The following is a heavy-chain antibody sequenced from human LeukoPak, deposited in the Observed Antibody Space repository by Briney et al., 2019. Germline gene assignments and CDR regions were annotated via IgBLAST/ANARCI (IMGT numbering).Heavy chain of an antibody. Sequence: VVSVKVSCKASGYTFTGYYMHWVRQAPGQGLEWMGWINPNSGGTNYAQKFQGRVTMTRDMSTSTVYMELSSLRSEDTAVYYCATTGYSSTTLTYWGQGTLVTVSS. D-gene: IGHD6-13*01. J-gene: IGHJ4*02. CDR3: ATTGYSSTTLTY. V-gene: IGHV1-2*02. CDR1: GYTFTGYY. CDR2: INPNSGGT.